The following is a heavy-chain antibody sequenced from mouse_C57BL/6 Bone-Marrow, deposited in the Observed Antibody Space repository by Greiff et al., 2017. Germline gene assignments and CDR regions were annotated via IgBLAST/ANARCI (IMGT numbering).Heavy chain of an antibody. D-gene: IGHD2-12*01. J-gene: IGHJ1*03. V-gene: IGHV1-50*01. CDR1: GYTFTSYW. Sequence: QVQLQQPGAELVKPGASVKLSCKASGYTFTSYWMQWVKQRPGQGLEWIGEIDPSDSYTNYNQKFKGKATLTVDTSSSTAYMQLSSLTSEDSAVXYCARSFLRLEWYFDVWGTGTTVTVSS. CDR3: ARSFLRLEWYFDV. CDR2: IDPSDSYT.